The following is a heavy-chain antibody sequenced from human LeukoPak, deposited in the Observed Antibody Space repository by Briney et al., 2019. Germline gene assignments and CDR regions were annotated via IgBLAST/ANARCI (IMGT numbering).Heavy chain of an antibody. V-gene: IGHV4-39*07. CDR3: ARVVRGYSYGSWYFDY. CDR2: INHSGST. Sequence: PSETLSLTCTVSGGSISSSSYYWGWIRQPPGKGLEWIGEINHSGSTNYNPSLKSRVTISVDTSKNQFSLKLSSVTAADTAVYYCARVVRGYSYGSWYFDYWGQGTLVTVSS. D-gene: IGHD5-18*01. CDR1: GGSISSSSYY. J-gene: IGHJ4*02.